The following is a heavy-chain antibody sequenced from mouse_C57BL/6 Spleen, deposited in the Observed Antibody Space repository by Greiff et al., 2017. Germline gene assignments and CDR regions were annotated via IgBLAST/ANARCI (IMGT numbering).Heavy chain of an antibody. J-gene: IGHJ2*01. Sequence: EVQLQQSGPVLVKPGASVKMSCKASGYTFTDYYMNWVKQSHGKSLEWIGVINPYNGGTSYNQKFKGKATLTVDKSSSTAYMELNSLTSEDSAVYYCARREAYYFDYWGQGTTLTVSS. V-gene: IGHV1-19*01. CDR3: ARREAYYFDY. D-gene: IGHD3-2*02. CDR1: GYTFTDYY. CDR2: INPYNGGT.